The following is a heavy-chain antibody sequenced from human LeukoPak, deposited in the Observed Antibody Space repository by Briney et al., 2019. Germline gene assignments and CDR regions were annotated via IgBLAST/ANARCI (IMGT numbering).Heavy chain of an antibody. Sequence: PSETLSLTCTVSGGSISSYYWSWIRQPPGKGLEWIGYIYYTGSTNYNPSLKSRVTISVDTSKNQFSLKLSSVTAADTAVYYCAGYVTGTPRAFDIWGQGTMVTVSS. CDR2: IYYTGST. V-gene: IGHV4-59*01. J-gene: IGHJ3*02. CDR1: GGSISSYY. D-gene: IGHD1-20*01. CDR3: AGYVTGTPRAFDI.